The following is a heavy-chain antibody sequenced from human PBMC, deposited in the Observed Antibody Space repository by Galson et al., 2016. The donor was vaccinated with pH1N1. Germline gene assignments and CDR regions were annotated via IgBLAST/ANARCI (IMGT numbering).Heavy chain of an antibody. V-gene: IGHV2-5*02. J-gene: IGHJ4*02. D-gene: IGHD1-26*01. CDR2: IYWDDDK. CDR1: GFSLSTSGVG. CDR3: ARYSGSFFFDY. Sequence: ALVKPTQTLTLTCTFSGFSLSTSGVGVGWIRQPPGKALEWLALIYWDDDKRYSPSLKSRLTITKDTSKNQVVLTMTNMDPVDTAMYYCARYSGSFFFDYWGQGTLVTVSS.